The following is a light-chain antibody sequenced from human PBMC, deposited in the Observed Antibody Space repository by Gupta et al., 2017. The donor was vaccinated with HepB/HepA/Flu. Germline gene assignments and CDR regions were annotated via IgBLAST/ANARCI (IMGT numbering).Light chain of an antibody. CDR3: SSHSGSNSVL. Sequence: QSALTQPPSASGPPGQSVTISCTGTSSDIGGYNFVSWYQHHPGKAPNLMIYEINKRPSGVPDRFSGSKSGNTASLAVSGLQAEDEADYYCSSHSGSNSVLFGGGTKLTVL. J-gene: IGLJ2*01. CDR1: SSDIGGYNF. V-gene: IGLV2-8*01. CDR2: EIN.